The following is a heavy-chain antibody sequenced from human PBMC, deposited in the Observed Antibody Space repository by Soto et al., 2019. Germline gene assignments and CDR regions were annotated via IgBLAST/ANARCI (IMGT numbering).Heavy chain of an antibody. CDR3: AGNKYSSSSLYYYYYGMDV. Sequence: QVQLVQSGAEVKKPGSSVKVSCKASGGTFSSYAISWVRQAPGQGLEWMGGIIPIFGTANYAQKFQGRVTITADESTSTAYMELSSLRSEDTAVYYCAGNKYSSSSLYYYYYGMDVWGQGTTVTVSS. J-gene: IGHJ6*02. CDR2: IIPIFGTA. V-gene: IGHV1-69*01. D-gene: IGHD6-6*01. CDR1: GGTFSSYA.